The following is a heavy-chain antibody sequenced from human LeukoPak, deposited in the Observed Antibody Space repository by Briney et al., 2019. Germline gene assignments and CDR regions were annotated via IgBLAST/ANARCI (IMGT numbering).Heavy chain of an antibody. CDR1: GGSISSFY. J-gene: IGHJ5*02. Sequence: ETLSLTCTVSGGSISSFYWSWIRQSAGKGLEWIGRIYSTGSTNYNPSLKSRVTMSVDTSRNQFSLKLSSVTAADTAVYYCARGDRAVAGAWGWFDPWGQGTLVTVSS. CDR2: IYSTGST. CDR3: ARGDRAVAGAWGWFDP. D-gene: IGHD6-19*01. V-gene: IGHV4-4*07.